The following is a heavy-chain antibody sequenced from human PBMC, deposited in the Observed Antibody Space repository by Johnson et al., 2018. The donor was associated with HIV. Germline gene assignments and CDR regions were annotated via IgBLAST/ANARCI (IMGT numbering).Heavy chain of an antibody. Sequence: VQLVESGGGLVQPGGSLRLSCAASGFTFSSYWMSWVRQAPGKGLEYVSAISSNGGSTYYANSVKGRFTISRDNSKNTLYLQMGSLRAEDMAVYYCAGGHPLDAFDIWGQGTMVTVSS. J-gene: IGHJ3*02. CDR2: ISSNGGST. V-gene: IGHV3-64*01. CDR3: AGGHPLDAFDI. D-gene: IGHD3-16*01. CDR1: GFTFSSYW.